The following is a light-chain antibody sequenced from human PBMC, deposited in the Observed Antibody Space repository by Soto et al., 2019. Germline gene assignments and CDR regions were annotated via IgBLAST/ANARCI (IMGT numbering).Light chain of an antibody. CDR3: AAWDDSLGAYV. CDR2: TNN. CDR1: NSNIGTNT. Sequence: QSALTQPPSASATPGQRVTISCSGSNSNIGTNTVNWDQQLPGTAPRLLIYTNNQRPSGVPQRFSGSKPGTSASLAIGGLQSEDGADYYCAAWDDSLGAYVFGTGTKVTVL. J-gene: IGLJ1*01. V-gene: IGLV1-44*01.